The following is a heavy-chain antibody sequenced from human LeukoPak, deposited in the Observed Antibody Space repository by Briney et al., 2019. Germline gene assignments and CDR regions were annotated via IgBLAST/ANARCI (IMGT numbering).Heavy chain of an antibody. V-gene: IGHV5-10-1*01. J-gene: IGHJ5*02. CDR1: GYSFTSYW. CDR3: ARLRYCSGGSCYGPPYNWFDP. CDR2: IDPSDSYT. D-gene: IGHD2-15*01. Sequence: GESLKISCKGSGYSFTSYWISWVRQMPGEGLEWMGRIDPSDSYTNYSPSFQGHVTISADKSISTAYLQWSSLKASDTAMYYCARLRYCSGGSCYGPPYNWFDPWGQGTLVTVSS.